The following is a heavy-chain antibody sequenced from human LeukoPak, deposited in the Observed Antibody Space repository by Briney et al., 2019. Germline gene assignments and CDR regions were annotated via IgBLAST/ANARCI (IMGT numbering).Heavy chain of an antibody. V-gene: IGHV4-59*06. Sequence: SETLSLTCTVSGGSISSYYWSWIRQPPGKGLGWIGYIYYSGSTYYNPSLKSRVTISVDTSKNQFSLKLSSVTAADTAVYYCARDYDFYWFDPWGQGTLVTVSS. D-gene: IGHD3-3*01. J-gene: IGHJ5*02. CDR1: GGSISSYY. CDR3: ARDYDFYWFDP. CDR2: IYYSGST.